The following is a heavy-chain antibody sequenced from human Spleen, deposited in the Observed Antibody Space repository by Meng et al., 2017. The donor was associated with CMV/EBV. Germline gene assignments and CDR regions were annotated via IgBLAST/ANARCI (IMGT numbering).Heavy chain of an antibody. V-gene: IGHV3-66*01. D-gene: IGHD4-17*01. CDR2: MYSDGGT. CDR3: ATDLGGDQDY. Sequence: GGSLRLSCAASGFSVSGDYMSWVRQAAGKTLEWVSVMYSDGGTYYRDSVKGRFTISRDNTKNSLYLLMNSLRAEDTAVYYCATDLGGDQDYWGQGTLVTVSS. J-gene: IGHJ4*02. CDR1: GFSVSGDY.